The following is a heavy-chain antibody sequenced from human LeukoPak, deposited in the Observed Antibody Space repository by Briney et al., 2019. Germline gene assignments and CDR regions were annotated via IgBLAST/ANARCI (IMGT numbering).Heavy chain of an antibody. CDR1: GYTLTSYG. J-gene: IGHJ6*02. V-gene: IGHV1-18*01. CDR2: ISAYNGNT. Sequence: ASVKVSCKASGYTLTSYGISWVRQAPGQGLEWMGWISAYNGNTNYAQKLQGRVTMTTDTSTSTAYMELSSLRSVDTAVYYCARGREYSSPYYYYGMDVWGQGTMVTVSS. D-gene: IGHD6-6*01. CDR3: ARGREYSSPYYYYGMDV.